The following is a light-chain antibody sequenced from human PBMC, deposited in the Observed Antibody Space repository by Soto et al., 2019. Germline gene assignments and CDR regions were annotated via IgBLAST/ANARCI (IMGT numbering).Light chain of an antibody. CDR3: SSYTSSSIRYV. CDR1: SSDVGGYNY. CDR2: DVS. Sequence: QSVLTQPASVSGSPGQSITISCTGTSSDVGGYNYVSWYQQHPGKAPKLMIYDVSNRPSGVSSRFSGSKSGNTASLTISGLQAEDGADYYCSSYTSSSIRYVFGTGTKV. J-gene: IGLJ1*01. V-gene: IGLV2-14*01.